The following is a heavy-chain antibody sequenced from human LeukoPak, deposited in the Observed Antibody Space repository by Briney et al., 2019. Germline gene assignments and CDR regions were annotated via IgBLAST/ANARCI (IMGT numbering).Heavy chain of an antibody. CDR3: ARGYCSGGNCYFIFDY. CDR2: INHSGST. V-gene: IGHV4-39*07. Sequence: SETLSLTCTVSGGSISSSTYYWSWIRQPPGKGLEWIGEINHSGSTNYNPSLKSRVTISVDTSKNQFSLKLSSVTAADAAVYYCARGYCSGGNCYFIFDYWGQGTLVTVSS. J-gene: IGHJ4*02. CDR1: GGSISSSTYY. D-gene: IGHD2-15*01.